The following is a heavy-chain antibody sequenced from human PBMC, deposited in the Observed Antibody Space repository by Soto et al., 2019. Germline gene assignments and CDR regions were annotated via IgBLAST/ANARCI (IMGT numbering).Heavy chain of an antibody. V-gene: IGHV1-2*02. CDR3: ASLKSTATGPFDY. Sequence: ASVKVSCKASGYTFTGYYMHWVRQAPGQGLEWMGWINPNSGGTNYAQKFQGRVTMTRDTSISTAYVELSRLRSDDTAVYYCASLKSTATGPFDYWGQGTLVTVSS. D-gene: IGHD5-18*01. CDR1: GYTFTGYY. J-gene: IGHJ4*02. CDR2: INPNSGGT.